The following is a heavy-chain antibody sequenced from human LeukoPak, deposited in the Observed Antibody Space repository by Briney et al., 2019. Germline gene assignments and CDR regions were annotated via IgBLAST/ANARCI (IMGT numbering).Heavy chain of an antibody. CDR3: AKDLGHVDTAVAYTSYGSPIDY. D-gene: IGHD5-18*01. Sequence: PGGSLRLSCAASGFTFSSYGMHWVRQAPGKGLEWVAVISYDGSNKYYADSVKGRFTISRDNSKNTLYLQMNSLRAEDTAVYYCAKDLGHVDTAVAYTSYGSPIDYWGQGTLVTVSS. V-gene: IGHV3-30*18. J-gene: IGHJ4*02. CDR2: ISYDGSNK. CDR1: GFTFSSYG.